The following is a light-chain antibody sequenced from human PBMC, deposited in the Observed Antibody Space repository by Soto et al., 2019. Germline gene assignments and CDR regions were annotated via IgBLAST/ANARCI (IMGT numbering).Light chain of an antibody. V-gene: IGKV1-39*01. CDR2: SAS. CDR3: QQYYIAPVT. Sequence: DIQMTQSPSSLSASVGDRVTINCRASHGVSNYLNWYQQQPGKAPKLLISSASDLHSGVPSRFSGSGSGTAFTLTISSLQPEDFATYFCQQYYIAPVTFGGGTKVDIK. CDR1: HGVSNY. J-gene: IGKJ4*01.